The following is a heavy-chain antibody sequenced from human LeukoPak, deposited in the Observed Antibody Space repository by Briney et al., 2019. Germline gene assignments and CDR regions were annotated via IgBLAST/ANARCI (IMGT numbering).Heavy chain of an antibody. CDR1: GFTFSSYA. CDR3: AREGFPDAFDI. J-gene: IGHJ3*02. V-gene: IGHV3-30-3*01. CDR2: ISYDGSNK. D-gene: IGHD2-15*01. Sequence: LAGGSLRLSSAASGFTFSSYAMHWVRQAPGKGLEWVAVISYDGSNKYYADSVKGRFTISRDNSKNTLYLQMNSLRAEDTAVYYCAREGFPDAFDIWGQGTMVTVSS.